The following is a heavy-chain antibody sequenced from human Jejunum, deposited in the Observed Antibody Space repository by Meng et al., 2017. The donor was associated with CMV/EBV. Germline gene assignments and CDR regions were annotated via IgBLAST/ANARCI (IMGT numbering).Heavy chain of an antibody. Sequence: CAVSGFDFESSEMNWVRQAPGKGLEWVSYISGPAKAIYYADSVRGRFTISRDNAKNSLTLQVSGLRAEDTAVYYCARLQWAAFDFLGQGTRVTVSS. D-gene: IGHD1-26*01. CDR3: ARLQWAAFDF. CDR2: ISGPAKAI. CDR1: GFDFESSE. V-gene: IGHV3-48*03. J-gene: IGHJ4*02.